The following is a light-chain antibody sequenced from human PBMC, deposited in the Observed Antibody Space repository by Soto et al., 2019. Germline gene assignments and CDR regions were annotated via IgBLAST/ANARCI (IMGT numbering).Light chain of an antibody. V-gene: IGKV3-20*01. J-gene: IGKJ4*01. Sequence: ILLTKSQGTLSLSPGERATLSCRASQSVSSSYLAWYQQKPGQAPRLLIYGASSRATGIPDRFSGSGSGTDFTLTISRLEPEDFAVYYCQQYGSSSLTFGGGTKVDIK. CDR1: QSVSSSY. CDR2: GAS. CDR3: QQYGSSSLT.